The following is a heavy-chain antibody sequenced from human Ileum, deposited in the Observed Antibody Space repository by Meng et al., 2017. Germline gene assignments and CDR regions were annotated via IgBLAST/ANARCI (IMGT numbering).Heavy chain of an antibody. CDR1: GFTFSSYT. CDR2: ISGTGATT. V-gene: IGHV3-23*01. J-gene: IGHJ4*02. D-gene: IGHD7-27*01. Sequence: GESLKISCAASGFTFSSYTMRWVRQAPGKGLEWLSTISGTGATTYYTDSERGRFTITRDNSKNTLYQQMASLGAEETAMYYCAKDGVNWDFGNWGQGTLVTVSS. CDR3: AKDGVNWDFGN.